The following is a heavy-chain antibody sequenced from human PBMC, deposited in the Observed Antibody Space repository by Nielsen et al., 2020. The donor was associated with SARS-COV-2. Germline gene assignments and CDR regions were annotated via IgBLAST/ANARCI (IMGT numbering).Heavy chain of an antibody. J-gene: IGHJ6*02. CDR3: ARRLEGRKGYHPDETHYWHYAMDV. CDR2: ISYDGSNK. Sequence: WIRQPPGKGLEWVAVISYDGSNKYYADSVKGRFTISRDNSKNTLYLQMNNLRAEDTAVYFCARRLEGRKGYHPDETHYWHYAMDVWGRGTTVTVSS. V-gene: IGHV3-30-3*01. D-gene: IGHD2-8*02.